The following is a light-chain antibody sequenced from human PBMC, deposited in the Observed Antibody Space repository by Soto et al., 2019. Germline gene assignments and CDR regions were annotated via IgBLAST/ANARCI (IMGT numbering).Light chain of an antibody. CDR1: SSDVGSYNY. CDR3: SSFAGSSNLV. J-gene: IGLJ3*02. CDR2: DVS. V-gene: IGLV2-8*01. Sequence: QSALTQPPSASGSPGQSVTISCTGTSSDVGSYNYVSWYQQHPGKAPKLMIYDVSKRPSGVPDRFSGSKSGNTASLTVSGLQAEDEADYYCSSFAGSSNLVFGGGTKVTVL.